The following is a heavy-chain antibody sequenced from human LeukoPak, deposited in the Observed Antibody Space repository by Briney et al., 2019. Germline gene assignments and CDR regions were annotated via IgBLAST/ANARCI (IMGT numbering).Heavy chain of an antibody. CDR2: ISGSGGST. V-gene: IGHV3-23*01. J-gene: IGHJ5*02. Sequence: PGGSLRLSCAASGFTFSSYAMSWVRQAPGKGLEWVSAISGSGGSTYYADSVKGRFTISRDNSKNTLYLQMNSLRAEDTAVYYCAKGPSFILYLGGFPFDPWGQGTLVTVSS. CDR3: AKGPSFILYLGGFPFDP. D-gene: IGHD2/OR15-2a*01. CDR1: GFTFSSYA.